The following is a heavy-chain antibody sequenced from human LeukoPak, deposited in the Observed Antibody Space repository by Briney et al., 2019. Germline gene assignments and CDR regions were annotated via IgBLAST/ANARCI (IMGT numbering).Heavy chain of an antibody. D-gene: IGHD1-7*01. J-gene: IGHJ4*02. V-gene: IGHV3-21*01. CDR1: GFTFNTYS. CDR2: ISSSSTYI. Sequence: GGSLRLSCIASGFTFNTYSMNWVRQAPGKGLEWVSSISSSSTYIYYADSVKGRFTISRDNAKNSLYLQMNSLRAEDTAVYYCARDRNYRFDYWGQGTLVTVSS. CDR3: ARDRNYRFDY.